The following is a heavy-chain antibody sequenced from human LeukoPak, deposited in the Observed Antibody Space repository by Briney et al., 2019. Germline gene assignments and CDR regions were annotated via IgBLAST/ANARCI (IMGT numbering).Heavy chain of an antibody. CDR3: ATSSNAPGNH. V-gene: IGHV3-7*01. CDR2: IKEDGSAQ. D-gene: IGHD2-2*01. J-gene: IGHJ5*02. Sequence: GGSLRLSCAASGFMFSTFWMNWVRQAPGKGLEWVANIKEDGSAQYYVGSVKGRFTISRDNAKNSLNLQMNSLRAEDTAVYYCATSSNAPGNHWGQGTLVTVSS. CDR1: GFMFSTFW.